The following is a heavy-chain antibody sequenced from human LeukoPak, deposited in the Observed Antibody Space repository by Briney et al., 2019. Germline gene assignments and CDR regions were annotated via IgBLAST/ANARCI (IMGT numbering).Heavy chain of an antibody. CDR3: ARTVLPLWSTNGGYFDY. V-gene: IGHV4-59*01. J-gene: IGHJ4*02. Sequence: SETLSLTCTVSGGSISSYYWSWIRQPPGKGLEWIGYIYYSGSTNYNPPLKSRVTISVDTSKNQFSLKLSSVTAADTAVYYCARTVLPLWSTNGGYFDYWGQGTLVTVSS. CDR1: GGSISSYY. D-gene: IGHD5/OR15-5a*01. CDR2: IYYSGST.